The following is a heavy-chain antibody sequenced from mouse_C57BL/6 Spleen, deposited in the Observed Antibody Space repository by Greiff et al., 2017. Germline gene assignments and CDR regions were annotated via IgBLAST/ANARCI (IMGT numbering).Heavy chain of an antibody. J-gene: IGHJ2*01. CDR3: ARKDSYGRVPYFDY. CDR2: IYPGDGDT. D-gene: IGHD1-1*01. Sequence: VQLQQSGAELVKPGASVKISCKASGYAFSSYWMNWVKQRPGKGLEWIGQIYPGDGDTNYNGKFKGKATLTADKSSSTAYMQLSSLTSEDSAVYFCARKDSYGRVPYFDYWGQGTTLTVSS. V-gene: IGHV1-80*01. CDR1: GYAFSSYW.